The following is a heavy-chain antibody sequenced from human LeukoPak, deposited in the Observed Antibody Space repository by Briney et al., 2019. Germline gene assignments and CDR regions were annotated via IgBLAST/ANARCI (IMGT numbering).Heavy chain of an antibody. CDR3: ASSYCSSTSCSHDAFDI. CDR2: ISCDGSNK. D-gene: IGHD2-2*01. V-gene: IGHV3-30*03. Sequence: PGRSLRLSCAASGFTFSSYGMHWVRQAPGKGLEWVAVISCDGSNKYYADSVKGRFTISRDNSKNTLYLQMNSLRAEDTAVYYCASSYCSSTSCSHDAFDIWGQGTMVTVSS. J-gene: IGHJ3*02. CDR1: GFTFSSYG.